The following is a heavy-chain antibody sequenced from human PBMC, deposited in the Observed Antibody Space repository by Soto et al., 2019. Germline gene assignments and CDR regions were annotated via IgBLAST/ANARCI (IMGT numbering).Heavy chain of an antibody. CDR3: ARLAYSSSSGMDV. V-gene: IGHV4-39*01. J-gene: IGHJ6*02. D-gene: IGHD6-13*01. CDR2: IYYSGST. Sequence: SETLSLTCTVSGGSISSSSYYWGWLRQPPGKGLEWIGSIYYSGSTYYNPSLKSRVTISVDTSKNQFRLKLSSVTAADTAVYYCARLAYSSSSGMDVWGQGTTVTVS. CDR1: GGSISSSSYY.